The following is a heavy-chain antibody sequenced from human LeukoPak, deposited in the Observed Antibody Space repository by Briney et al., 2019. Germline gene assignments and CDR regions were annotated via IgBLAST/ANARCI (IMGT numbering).Heavy chain of an antibody. CDR3: ARLSTGGNLYYYYYGMDV. V-gene: IGHV3-48*04. D-gene: IGHD4-23*01. CDR1: GFTFSSYA. Sequence: GGSLRLSCAASGFTFSSYAMSWVRQAPGKGLEWVSYISSSGSTIYYADSVKGRFTISRDNAKNSLYLQMNSLRAEDTAVYYCARLSTGGNLYYYYYGMDVWGQGTTVTVSS. J-gene: IGHJ6*02. CDR2: ISSSGSTI.